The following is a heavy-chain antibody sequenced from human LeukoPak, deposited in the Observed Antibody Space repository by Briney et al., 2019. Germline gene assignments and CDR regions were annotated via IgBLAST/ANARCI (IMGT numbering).Heavy chain of an antibody. J-gene: IGHJ6*02. D-gene: IGHD5-24*01. CDR1: GGSISSYY. V-gene: IGHV4-59*01. CDR2: IYYSGST. Sequence: SETLSLTCTVSGGSISSYYWSWIRQPPGKGLEWIGYIYYSGSTNYNPSLKSRVTISVDTSKNQFSLKLSSVTAADTAVYYCARALIEIPGGGYHGMDVWGQGTTVTVSS. CDR3: ARALIEIPGGGYHGMDV.